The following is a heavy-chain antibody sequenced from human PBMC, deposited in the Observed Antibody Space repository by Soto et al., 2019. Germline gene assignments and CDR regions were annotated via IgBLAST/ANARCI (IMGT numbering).Heavy chain of an antibody. D-gene: IGHD7-27*01. CDR2: INPNSGGT. J-gene: IGHJ3*02. CDR3: ARAPTGDRGAFDI. CDR1: GYTFTGYY. V-gene: IGHV1-2*04. Sequence: ASVKVSCKASGYTFTGYYMHWVRQAPGQGLEWMGWINPNSGGTNYAQKFQGWVTMTRDTSISTAYMELSRLRSDDTAVYYCARAPTGDRGAFDIWGQGTMVTVSS.